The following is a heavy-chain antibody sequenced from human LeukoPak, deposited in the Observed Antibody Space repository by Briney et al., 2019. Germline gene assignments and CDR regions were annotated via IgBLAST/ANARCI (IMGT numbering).Heavy chain of an antibody. D-gene: IGHD3-3*01. CDR3: ARGIYDFWSGYYYYYYGMDV. Sequence: GGSLRLSCAASGFTFSSYSMNWVRQASGKGLEWVSSISSSSSYIYYADSVKGRFTISRDNAKNSLYLQMNSLRAEDTAVYYCARGIYDFWSGYYYYYYGMDVWGQGTTVTVSS. CDR2: ISSSSSYI. V-gene: IGHV3-21*01. J-gene: IGHJ6*02. CDR1: GFTFSSYS.